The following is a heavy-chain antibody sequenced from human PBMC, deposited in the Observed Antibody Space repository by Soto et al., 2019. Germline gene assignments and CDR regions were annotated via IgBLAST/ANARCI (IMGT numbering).Heavy chain of an antibody. CDR3: ARLQAVAGTGDWFDP. J-gene: IGHJ5*02. V-gene: IGHV4-59*08. CDR2: IHYSGST. CDR1: GGSISPYY. Sequence: QVQLQESGPGLVKPSETLSLTCTVSGGSISPYYWSWIRQSPGKGLEWIGYIHYSGSTNYNPSLKSRVPISVDTSKKQFSLKLRFVTAADTAVYYCARLQAVAGTGDWFDPWGQGTLVTVST. D-gene: IGHD6-19*01.